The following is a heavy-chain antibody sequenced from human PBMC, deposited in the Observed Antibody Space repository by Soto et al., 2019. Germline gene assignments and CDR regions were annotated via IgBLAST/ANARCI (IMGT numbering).Heavy chain of an antibody. Sequence: QVQLVQSGAEVKKPGASVKVSCKASGYTFTSYGISWVRQAPGQGLEWMGWISAYNGNTNYAQKLQGRVTMTTETSTSTAYMELRSLRSDDTAVYYCARDFVEQWLGKDWFDPWGQGTLVTVSS. CDR3: ARDFVEQWLGKDWFDP. D-gene: IGHD6-19*01. CDR2: ISAYNGNT. J-gene: IGHJ5*02. CDR1: GYTFTSYG. V-gene: IGHV1-18*01.